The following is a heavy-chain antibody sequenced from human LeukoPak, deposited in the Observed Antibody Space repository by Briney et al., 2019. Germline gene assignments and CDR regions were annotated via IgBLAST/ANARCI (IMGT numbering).Heavy chain of an antibody. CDR3: ATYYYDSSGYYYSPFDY. D-gene: IGHD3-22*01. CDR2: IIPIFGTA. J-gene: IGHJ4*02. CDR1: GYTFTSYG. Sequence: SVKVSCKASGYTFTSYGISWVRQAPGQGLEWMGGIIPIFGTANYAQKFQGRVTITADESTSTAYMELSSLRSEDTAVYYCATYYYDSSGYYYSPFDYWGQGTLVTVSS. V-gene: IGHV1-69*13.